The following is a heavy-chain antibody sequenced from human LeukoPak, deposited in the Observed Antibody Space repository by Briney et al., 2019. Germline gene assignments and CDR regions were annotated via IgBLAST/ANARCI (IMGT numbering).Heavy chain of an antibody. J-gene: IGHJ6*02. CDR1: GYTFTGYY. D-gene: IGHD2-21*01. V-gene: IGHV1-2*06. Sequence: ASVKVSCKASGYTFTGYYMHWVRQAPGQGLEWMGRINPNSGGTNYAQKFQGRVTMTRDTSISTAYMELSRLRSDDTAVYYCARDDIFHYGMDVWGQGTTVTVSS. CDR3: ARDDIFHYGMDV. CDR2: INPNSGGT.